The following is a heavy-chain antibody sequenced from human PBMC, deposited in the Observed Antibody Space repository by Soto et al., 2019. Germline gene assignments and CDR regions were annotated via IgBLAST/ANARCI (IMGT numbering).Heavy chain of an antibody. J-gene: IGHJ4*02. CDR1: GGSISSGDYY. D-gene: IGHD6-6*01. CDR2: IYYSGST. CDR3: ARDGVAARLYY. Sequence: SETLSLTCTVSGGSISSGDYYWSWIRQPPGKGLEWIGYIYYSGSTYYNPSLKSRVTISVDTSKNQFSLKLSSVTAADTAVYYCARDGVAARLYYWGQGTLVTVSS. V-gene: IGHV4-30-4*01.